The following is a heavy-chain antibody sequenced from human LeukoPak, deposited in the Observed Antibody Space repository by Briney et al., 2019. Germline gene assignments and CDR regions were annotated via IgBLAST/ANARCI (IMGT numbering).Heavy chain of an antibody. CDR3: ARLGGSRWISWFHP. CDR2: THTSGSP. J-gene: IGHJ5*02. V-gene: IGHV4-4*09. CDR1: GGSMTNYF. D-gene: IGHD3-16*01. Sequence: SETLSLTCTVSGGSMTNYFWNWIRQSPGKGLEWIGYTHTSGSPDYSHSLKSRVTMSLDTSKNQFSLNLSSLTAADTAVYFCARLGGSRWISWFHPWGQGTLVTVSS.